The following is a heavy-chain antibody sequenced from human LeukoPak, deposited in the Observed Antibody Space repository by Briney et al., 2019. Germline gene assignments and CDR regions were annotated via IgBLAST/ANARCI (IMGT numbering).Heavy chain of an antibody. CDR1: GGTFSSYA. CDR3: ARGDYGDYYFDY. Sequence: SVKVSCKASGGTFSSYAISWVRQAPGQGLEWMGRIIPILGIANYAQKFQGRVTITADKSTSTAYMELSSLRSEDTAVYYCARGDYGDYYFDYWGQGTLVTVSS. J-gene: IGHJ4*02. CDR2: IIPILGIA. D-gene: IGHD4-17*01. V-gene: IGHV1-69*04.